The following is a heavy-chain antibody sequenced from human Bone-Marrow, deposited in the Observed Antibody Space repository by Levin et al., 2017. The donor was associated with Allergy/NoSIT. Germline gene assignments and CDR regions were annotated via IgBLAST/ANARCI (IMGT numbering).Heavy chain of an antibody. CDR2: IIPMFGTT. J-gene: IGHJ4*02. Sequence: KISCKASGGTFKSYTISWVRQAPGQGLDWMAGIIPMFGTTHYAQKFHGRVTITADESTITAYMELTSLRVEDTAIYYCARDEGLGLQISSWGQGTLVTVSS. V-gene: IGHV1-69*01. D-gene: IGHD5-24*01. CDR3: ARDEGLGLQISS. CDR1: GGTFKSYT.